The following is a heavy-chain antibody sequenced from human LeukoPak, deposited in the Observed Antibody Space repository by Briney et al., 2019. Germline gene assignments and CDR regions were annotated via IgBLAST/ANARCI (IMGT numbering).Heavy chain of an antibody. CDR2: ISTTSSYT. CDR3: ARDWYCSSSICYTDRNWFDP. CDR1: GFTVSSYE. V-gene: IGHV3-21*04. Sequence: GGSLRLSCAASGFTVSSYEMNWVRQAPGKGLEWVSYISTTSSYTDYADSVRGRFTISRDNANNLLYLQMNSLRPEDTAVYYCARDWYCSSSICYTDRNWFDPWGQGALVTVSS. J-gene: IGHJ5*02. D-gene: IGHD2-2*02.